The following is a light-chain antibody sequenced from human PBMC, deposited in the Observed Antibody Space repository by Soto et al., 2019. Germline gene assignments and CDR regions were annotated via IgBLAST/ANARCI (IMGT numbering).Light chain of an antibody. CDR3: QQYITYSRT. CDR1: QSISRS. V-gene: IGKV1-5*01. Sequence: DIQMTQSPSTLSASVGDRVTITCRASQSISRSLAWYQQKPGKAPKLLIYDASSLERGVPSRFSGSRSGTEFTLTISSLQPDDFATYYCQQYITYSRTFGQGTKVDI. J-gene: IGKJ1*01. CDR2: DAS.